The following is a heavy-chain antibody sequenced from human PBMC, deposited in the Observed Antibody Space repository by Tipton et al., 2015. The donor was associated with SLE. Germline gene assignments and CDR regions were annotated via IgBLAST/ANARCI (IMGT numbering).Heavy chain of an antibody. CDR3: ARDSSEETGTFDN. J-gene: IGHJ4*02. Sequence: QSGPEVKKPGASVKVSCKASGYTFTYYAMNWVRQAPGQAPEWIGWINTNTGNPTYAQGFTGRFVFSLDTSLSTAYLQISTLKAEDTAVYFCARDSSEETGTFDNWGQGSLVTVSS. V-gene: IGHV7-4-1*02. CDR2: INTNTGNP. CDR1: GYTFTYYA. D-gene: IGHD1-1*01.